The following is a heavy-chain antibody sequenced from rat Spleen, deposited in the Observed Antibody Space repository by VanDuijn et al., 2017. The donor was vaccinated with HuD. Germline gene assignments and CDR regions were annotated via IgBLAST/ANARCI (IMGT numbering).Heavy chain of an antibody. V-gene: IGHV3-1*01. D-gene: IGHD1-4*01. Sequence: EVQLQESGPGLVKPSQSLSLACSVTVYSITSSYRWNWIRKFPGNKMEWMGFITYSGTTTYNPSLKSRISITLDTSKNQFFLQLNSVTTEDTATYYCARGAGYVLDAWGQGASVTVSS. CDR1: VYSITSSY. CDR2: ITYSGTT. J-gene: IGHJ4*01. CDR3: ARGAGYVLDA.